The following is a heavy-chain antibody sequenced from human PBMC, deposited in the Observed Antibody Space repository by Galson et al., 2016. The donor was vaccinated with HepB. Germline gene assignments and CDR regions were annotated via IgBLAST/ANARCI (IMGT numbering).Heavy chain of an antibody. V-gene: IGHV1-69*04. Sequence: SVKVSCKASGGSLRNYGLSWLRQAPGHGLEWMGRLIPVLSMSNYTQKFQGRVTITADRSTNIGYMELSSLRSEDTAVYYCATGRIFAAGTSHYYAADIWGQGTTVTFAS. J-gene: IGHJ6*02. CDR1: GGSLRNYG. CDR2: LIPVLSMS. CDR3: ATGRIFAAGTSHYYAADI. D-gene: IGHD6-13*01.